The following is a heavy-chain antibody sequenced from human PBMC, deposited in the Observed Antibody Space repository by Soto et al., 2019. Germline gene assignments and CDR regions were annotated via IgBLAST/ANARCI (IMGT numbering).Heavy chain of an antibody. J-gene: IGHJ4*02. CDR2: IKSKTDGGTT. CDR1: GFTFSNAW. V-gene: IGHV3-15*05. Sequence: EVQLVESGGGLVKPGGSLRLSCAASGFTFSNAWMSWVRQAPGKGLEWVGRIKSKTDGGTTDYAAPVKGRFTISRDDSKNTLYLQMNSLKTDDTAVYSCTTDAVRPRRYSGSRPQGRFDYWGQGTLVTVSS. D-gene: IGHD1-26*01. CDR3: TTDAVRPRRYSGSRPQGRFDY.